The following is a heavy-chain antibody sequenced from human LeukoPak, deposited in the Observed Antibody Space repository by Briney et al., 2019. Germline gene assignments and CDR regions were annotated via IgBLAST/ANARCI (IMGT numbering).Heavy chain of an antibody. CDR1: GFTFSTYG. V-gene: IGHV3-30*18. Sequence: GRSLRLSCAGAGFTFSTYGTQWVSQAARNWMEWEGVISIEGTATYYGDSVKGRFTFSRDNSKNTVHLQMDSVRGEDTAVYYCAKEYSHDKWYFELWGRGTLVTVSS. J-gene: IGHJ2*01. D-gene: IGHD5-18*01. CDR2: ISIEGTAT. CDR3: AKEYSHDKWYFEL.